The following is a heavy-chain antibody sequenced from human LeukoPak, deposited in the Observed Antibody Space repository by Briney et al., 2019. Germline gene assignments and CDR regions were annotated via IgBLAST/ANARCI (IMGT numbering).Heavy chain of an antibody. J-gene: IGHJ4*02. V-gene: IGHV3-23*01. CDR2: ISGSGGST. D-gene: IGHD6-19*01. CDR1: GFTFSSYA. CDR3: AQYSSGWNSVYDY. Sequence: GALRLSCAASGFTFSSYAMSWVRQAPGEGLVWVSGISGSGGSTYYADSVKGRFTISRDNSKNALYLQMSSLRAEDTAVYYCAQYSSGWNSVYDYWGQGTLVTVSS.